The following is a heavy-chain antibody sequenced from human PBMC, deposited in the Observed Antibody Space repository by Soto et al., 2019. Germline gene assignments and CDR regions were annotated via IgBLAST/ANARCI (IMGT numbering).Heavy chain of an antibody. J-gene: IGHJ1*01. V-gene: IGHV3-23*01. Sequence: EVQLLESGGGLVQPGGSLRLSCAASGFTFSSYAMSWVRQAPGKGLEWVSAISGSGGSTYYADSVKGRFTISRDNSKNTLYLQMNSLRAEDTTVYYCAPSRDNNPPGFQHWGQGTLVTVSS. CDR1: GFTFSSYA. D-gene: IGHD1-1*01. CDR3: APSRDNNPPGFQH. CDR2: ISGSGGST.